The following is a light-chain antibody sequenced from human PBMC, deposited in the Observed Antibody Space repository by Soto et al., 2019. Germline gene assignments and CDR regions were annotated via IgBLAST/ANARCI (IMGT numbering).Light chain of an antibody. CDR2: DVS. V-gene: IGKV3-15*01. Sequence: DILMTQSPATLSVSPGERATLSCRAGQGVTTNFAWYQQKSGQSPRVLIYDVSIRATGVPARFSGTGSETDFTLTISGLQSEDSAIYFCQQYNNWPYSFGQGTRLEIK. CDR3: QQYNNWPYS. J-gene: IGKJ5*01. CDR1: QGVTTN.